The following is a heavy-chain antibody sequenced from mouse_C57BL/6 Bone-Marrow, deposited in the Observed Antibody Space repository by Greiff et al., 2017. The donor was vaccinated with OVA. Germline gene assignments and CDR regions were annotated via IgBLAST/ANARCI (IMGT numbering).Heavy chain of an antibody. CDR2: IYPSDSET. D-gene: IGHD1-1*01. CDR1: GYTFTSYW. V-gene: IGHV1-61*01. Sequence: VQLQQSGAELVRPGSSVKLSCKASGYTFTSYWMDWVKQRPGQGLEWIGNIYPSDSETHYNQKFKDKATLTVDKSSSTAYMQLSSLTSEDSAVYYCARSFTTVVAYYYAMDYWGQGTSVTVSS. CDR3: ARSFTTVVAYYYAMDY. J-gene: IGHJ4*01.